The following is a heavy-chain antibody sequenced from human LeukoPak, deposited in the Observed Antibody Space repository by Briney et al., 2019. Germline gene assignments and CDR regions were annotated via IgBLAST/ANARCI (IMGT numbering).Heavy chain of an antibody. CDR1: GGSISSGGYY. Sequence: PSETLSLTCTVSGGSISSGGYYWGWIRQPPGKGLEWIGSIYYSGSTYYNPSLKSRVTISVDTSKNQFSLKLSSVTAADTAVYYCARHNWGSGAYWGQGTLVTVSS. V-gene: IGHV4-39*01. CDR3: ARHNWGSGAY. D-gene: IGHD3-10*01. CDR2: IYYSGST. J-gene: IGHJ4*02.